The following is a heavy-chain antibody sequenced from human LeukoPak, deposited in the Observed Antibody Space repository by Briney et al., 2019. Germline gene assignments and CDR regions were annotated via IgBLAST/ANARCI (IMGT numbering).Heavy chain of an antibody. CDR2: INHGGKT. V-gene: IGHV4-34*01. J-gene: IGHJ5*02. Sequence: SETLSLTCAVYGGSLTNYYWSWLRQPPGKGLEWIGEINHGGKTYYNPSLKSRVTISVDMSKNQFSLELSYVTAADTAVYYCARGPASGSNFAWFDPGGQGTLVTVSS. CDR1: GGSLTNYY. D-gene: IGHD3-10*01. CDR3: ARGPASGSNFAWFDP.